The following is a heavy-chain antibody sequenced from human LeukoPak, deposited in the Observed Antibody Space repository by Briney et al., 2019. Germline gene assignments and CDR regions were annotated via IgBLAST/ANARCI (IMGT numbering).Heavy chain of an antibody. CDR3: AKYYYGSGSTWIDAFDI. D-gene: IGHD3-10*01. CDR2: ISGSGGST. CDR1: GFTFSSYA. J-gene: IGHJ3*02. V-gene: IGHV3-23*01. Sequence: GGSLRLSCAASGFTFSSYAMSWVRQAPGKGLEWASAISGSGGSTYYADSVKGRFTISRDNSKNTLYLQMNSLRAEDTAVYYCAKYYYGSGSTWIDAFDIWGQGTMVTVSS.